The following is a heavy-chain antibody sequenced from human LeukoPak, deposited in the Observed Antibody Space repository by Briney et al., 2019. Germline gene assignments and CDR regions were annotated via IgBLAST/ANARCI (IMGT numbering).Heavy chain of an antibody. V-gene: IGHV3-30*02. CDR1: GLTFSTYG. D-gene: IGHD2-2*01. J-gene: IGHJ4*02. CDR2: IRYDGTNK. CDR3: AKDLVVYCSSSSCPIDY. Sequence: GGSLRLSCAASGLTFSTYGMHWVRQAPGKGLEGVAFIRYDGTNKYYADSVKGRFTISRDNSKNTLYLQMNSLRPEDTALYYCAKDLVVYCSSSSCPIDYWGQGTLVTVSS.